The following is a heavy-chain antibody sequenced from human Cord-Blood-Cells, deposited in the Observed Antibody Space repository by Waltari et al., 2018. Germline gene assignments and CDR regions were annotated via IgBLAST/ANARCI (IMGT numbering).Heavy chain of an antibody. CDR2: IYYSGST. J-gene: IGHJ6*03. CDR3: ARDRITARPYYYYMDV. Sequence: QVQLQESGPGLVKPSQALSLTCPVSGGSIRRGGSYWSWIRQLPGKGLEWIGYIYYSGSTYYNPSLKSRVTISVDTSKNQFSLKLSSVTAADTAVYYCARDRITARPYYYYMDVWGKGTTVTVSS. D-gene: IGHD6-6*01. CDR1: GGSIRRGGSY. V-gene: IGHV4-31*03.